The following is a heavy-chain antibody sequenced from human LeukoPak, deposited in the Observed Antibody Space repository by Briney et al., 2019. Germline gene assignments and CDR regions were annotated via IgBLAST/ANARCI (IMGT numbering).Heavy chain of an antibody. V-gene: IGHV4-61*01. CDR3: AREDSSSWYRWFDP. CDR2: IYYSGST. CDR1: GGSVGSGSYY. Sequence: SETLSLTCTVSGGSVGSGSYYWTWIRQPPGKGLEWIGYIYYSGSTNYNPSLKSRVTISVDTSQNQFSLKLTSVTAADTAVYYCAREDSSSWYRWFDPWGQGTLVTVSS. J-gene: IGHJ5*02. D-gene: IGHD6-13*01.